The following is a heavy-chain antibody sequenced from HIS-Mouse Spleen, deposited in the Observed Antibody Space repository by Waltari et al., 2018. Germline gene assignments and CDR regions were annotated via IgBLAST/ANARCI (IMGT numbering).Heavy chain of an antibody. CDR2: ISYDGSNK. V-gene: IGHV3-30*18. Sequence: QVQLVESGGGVVQPGRSLSLSCAASGFTFSRYGMHWVRQAPGNGLEWVAVISYDGSNKYYADSVKGRFTISRDNSKNTLYLQMNSLRAEDTAVYYCAKASSGWLDYWGQGTLVTVSS. D-gene: IGHD6-19*01. J-gene: IGHJ4*02. CDR1: GFTFSRYG. CDR3: AKASSGWLDY.